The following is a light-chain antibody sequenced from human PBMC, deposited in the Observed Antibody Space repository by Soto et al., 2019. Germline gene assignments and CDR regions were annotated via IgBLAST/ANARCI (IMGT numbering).Light chain of an antibody. CDR3: QQYNRGRWT. CDR2: DAS. V-gene: IGKV1-5*01. J-gene: IGKJ1*01. Sequence: DIQMTQSPSTLSASVGDRVTITCRASQSISSWLAWYQQKPGKAPKLLIYDASSLESGVPSRFSGSGAGTEFTLTISSLQPDEFASYCCQQYNRGRWTFGQGTKVHIK. CDR1: QSISSW.